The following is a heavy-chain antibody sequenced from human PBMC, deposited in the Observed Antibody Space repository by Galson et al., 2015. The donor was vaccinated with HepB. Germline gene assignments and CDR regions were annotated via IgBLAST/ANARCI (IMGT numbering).Heavy chain of an antibody. V-gene: IGHV1-18*01. CDR2: ISAYNGNT. CDR3: ARVPPYDYVWGSYRGYAFDI. D-gene: IGHD3-16*02. J-gene: IGHJ3*02. CDR1: GYTFTSYG. Sequence: QSGAEMKKPGASVKVSCEASGYTFTSYGISWVRQAPGQGLEWMGWISAYNGNTNYAQKLQGRVTMTTDTSTSTAYMELRSLSSDDTAVYYCARVPPYDYVWGSYRGYAFDIWGQGTMVTVSS.